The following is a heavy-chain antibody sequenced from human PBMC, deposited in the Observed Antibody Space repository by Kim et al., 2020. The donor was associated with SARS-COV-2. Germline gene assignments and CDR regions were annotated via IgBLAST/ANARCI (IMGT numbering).Heavy chain of an antibody. CDR2: INWNGGST. Sequence: GGSLRLSCAASGFTFDDYGMSWVRQAPGKGLEWVSGINWNGGSTGYADSVKGRFTISRDNAKNSLYLQMNSLRAEDTALYHCARAPGMYYYYYGMDVWGQGTTGTVSS. CDR3: ARAPGMYYYYYGMDV. J-gene: IGHJ6*02. D-gene: IGHD3-10*01. V-gene: IGHV3-20*01. CDR1: GFTFDDYG.